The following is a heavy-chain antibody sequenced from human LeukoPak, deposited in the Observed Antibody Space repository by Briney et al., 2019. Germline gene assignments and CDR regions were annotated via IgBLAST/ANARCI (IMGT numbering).Heavy chain of an antibody. D-gene: IGHD6-25*01. CDR3: AGLAAGPG. J-gene: IGHJ1*01. Sequence: ASVKVSCKASGYTFTGYYLHWVRQPPGQGLEWMGWIHPNSGGTNYAQKFQGRVTMTRDTSIRTAYKELSSLGSDETAVYYCAGLAAGPGWGQGTLVTVSS. CDR1: GYTFTGYY. CDR2: IHPNSGGT. V-gene: IGHV1-2*02.